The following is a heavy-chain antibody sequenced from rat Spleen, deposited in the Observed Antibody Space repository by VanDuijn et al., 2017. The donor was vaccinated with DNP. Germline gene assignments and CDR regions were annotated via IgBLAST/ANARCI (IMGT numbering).Heavy chain of an antibody. J-gene: IGHJ2*01. CDR3: AAHTTTGPRFDY. CDR1: GFSFSNYD. V-gene: IGHV5-25*01. CDR2: ISPSGGST. Sequence: EVQLVESGGGLVQPGGSLKLSCAASGFSFSNYDMAWVRQAPTKGLEWVASISPSGGSTYYRDSVKGRFTVSRDNAKSTLYLQMDSLRSEDTATYYCAAHTTTGPRFDYWGQGVMVTVSS. D-gene: IGHD1-6*01.